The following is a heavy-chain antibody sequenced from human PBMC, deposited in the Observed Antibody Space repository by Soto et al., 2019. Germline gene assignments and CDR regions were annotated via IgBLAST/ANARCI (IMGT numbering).Heavy chain of an antibody. Sequence: KASETLSLTCTVSGGSISSGGYYWSWIRQHPGKGLEWIGYIYYSGSTYYNPSLKSRVTISVDTSKNQFSLKLSSVTAADTAVYYCARWGSSGTFDYWGQGTLVTVSS. D-gene: IGHD6-13*01. CDR1: GGSISSGGYY. CDR3: ARWGSSGTFDY. J-gene: IGHJ4*02. V-gene: IGHV4-31*03. CDR2: IYYSGST.